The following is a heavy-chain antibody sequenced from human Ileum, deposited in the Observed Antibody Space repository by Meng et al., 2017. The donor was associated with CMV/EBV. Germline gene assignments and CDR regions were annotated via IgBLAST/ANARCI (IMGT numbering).Heavy chain of an antibody. V-gene: IGHV3-21*06. CDR2: ISSGNSLK. Sequence: GESLRLSCAASGFTFSSYGMHWVRQPPGKGLEWVSFISSGNSLKHYSESLKGRFTIARDNANNLLYLQMTSLRAEDTAVYHCVRESHYHYYGMDLWGQGTTVTVSS. CDR1: GFTFSSYG. J-gene: IGHJ6*02. CDR3: VRESHYHYYGMDL.